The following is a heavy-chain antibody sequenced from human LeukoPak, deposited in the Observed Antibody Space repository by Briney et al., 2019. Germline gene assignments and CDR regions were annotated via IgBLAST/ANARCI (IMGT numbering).Heavy chain of an antibody. CDR1: GYTFSGHY. Sequence: ASVRVSCKASGYTFSGHYLHWVRQAPGQGLESMGRINPNSGGTKYAQKFQNRVTMTSDTSVSTAYMELNGLRSDDTAIYYCTRSWIQLWTPDFDHWGQGTLVTVSS. CDR2: INPNSGGT. D-gene: IGHD5-18*01. CDR3: TRSWIQLWTPDFDH. J-gene: IGHJ4*02. V-gene: IGHV1-2*06.